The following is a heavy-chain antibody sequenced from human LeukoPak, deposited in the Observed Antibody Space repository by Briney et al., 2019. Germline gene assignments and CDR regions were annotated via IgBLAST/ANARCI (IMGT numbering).Heavy chain of an antibody. CDR1: GFTFTDYF. CDR3: ARDRGWRTSGYYLYHFDY. V-gene: IGHV3-7*01. D-gene: IGHD3-22*01. Sequence: GGSLRLSCVASGFTFTDYFMSWVRQAPGKGLEWVASIKHNGGEKYYVDSVKGRFTISRDNAKNSLYLEMSSLRVEDTAVYYCARDRGWRTSGYYLYHFDYWGQGTLVTVSS. CDR2: IKHNGGEK. J-gene: IGHJ4*02.